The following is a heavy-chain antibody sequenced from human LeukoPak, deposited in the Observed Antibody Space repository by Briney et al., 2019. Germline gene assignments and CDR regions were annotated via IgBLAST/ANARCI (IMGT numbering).Heavy chain of an antibody. CDR2: INPNSGGT. Sequence: ASVKVSCKASGYTFTGCYMHWVRQAPGQGLEWMGWINPNSGGTNYAQKFQGRVTMTRDTSISTAYMELSRLRSDDTAVYYCARPDYGDLNDAFDIWGQGTMVTVSS. CDR1: GYTFTGCY. D-gene: IGHD4-17*01. J-gene: IGHJ3*02. CDR3: ARPDYGDLNDAFDI. V-gene: IGHV1-2*02.